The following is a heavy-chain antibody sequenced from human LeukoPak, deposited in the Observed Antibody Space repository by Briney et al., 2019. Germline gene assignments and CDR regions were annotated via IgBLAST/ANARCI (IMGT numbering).Heavy chain of an antibody. CDR2: INPNSVGT. J-gene: IGHJ4*02. CDR1: GYTFTGYY. V-gene: IGHV1-2*02. CDR3: ARVGGVWYYYDSSGLGN. D-gene: IGHD3-22*01. Sequence: AASVKVSCKASGYTFTGYYMHLVRQAPGQGLEGMGLINPNSVGTNYAQKFQGRVTMTRDTSISTAYMELSRLRSDDTAVYYCARVGGVWYYYDSSGLGNWGQGTLVTVSS.